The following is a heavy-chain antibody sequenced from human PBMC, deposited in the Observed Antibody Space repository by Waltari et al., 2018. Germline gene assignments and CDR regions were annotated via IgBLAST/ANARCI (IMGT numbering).Heavy chain of an antibody. V-gene: IGHV1-2*04. CDR1: GYTFTDFY. D-gene: IGHD3-10*01. CDR2: INPNSGDT. Sequence: QVQLVQSGAEVKKPGASVKVSCETSGYTFTDFYIHWVRQAPGQGLEWMGWINPNSGDTNYAKKLQGWVTMTRDTSISTAFMELTSDDTAVYFCARGAAGHADYWGQGTLVTVSS. J-gene: IGHJ4*02. CDR3: ARGAAGHADY.